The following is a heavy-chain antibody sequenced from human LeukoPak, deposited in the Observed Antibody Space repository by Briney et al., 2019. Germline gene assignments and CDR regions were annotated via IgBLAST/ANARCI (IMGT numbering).Heavy chain of an antibody. CDR1: GYTFTSYD. J-gene: IGHJ4*02. V-gene: IGHV1-8*01. D-gene: IGHD1-1*01. CDR3: ARGDNWNDEGSDY. CDR2: MNPNSGNT. Sequence: APVKVSCKASGYTFTSYDINWVRQATGQGLEWMGWMNPNSGNTGYVQKFQGRVTMTRNTSISTAYMELSSLRSEDTAVYYCARGDNWNDEGSDYWGQGTLVTVSS.